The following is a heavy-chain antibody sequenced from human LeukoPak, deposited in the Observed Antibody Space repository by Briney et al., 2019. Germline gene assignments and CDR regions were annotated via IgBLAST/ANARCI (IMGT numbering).Heavy chain of an antibody. Sequence: SQTLSLTCTVSGGSISSGDYYWSWIRQPPGTGLEWIGYIYYSGSTYYNPSLKSRVTISVDTSKNQFSLKLSPVTAADTAVYYCAREYTWYKVFDYWGQGTLVTVSS. V-gene: IGHV4-30-4*01. D-gene: IGHD1/OR15-1a*01. J-gene: IGHJ4*02. CDR3: AREYTWYKVFDY. CDR2: IYYSGST. CDR1: GGSISSGDYY.